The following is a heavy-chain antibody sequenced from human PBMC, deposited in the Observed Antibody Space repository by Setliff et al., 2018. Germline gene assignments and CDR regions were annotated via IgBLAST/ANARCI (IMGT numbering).Heavy chain of an antibody. CDR1: GFSIGTSGVG. D-gene: IGHD3-22*01. J-gene: IGHJ3*02. V-gene: IGHV2-5*02. Sequence: SGPTLVNPTQTLTLTCTFSGFSIGTSGVGVGWIRQPPGKPLEWLALIFWDDDKRYNPSLRDRLTITKDTSKNQVVLTMTNMDPADTATYYCARTLTYYYDRSGYAFDMWGQGTKVTVSS. CDR2: IFWDDDK. CDR3: ARTLTYYYDRSGYAFDM.